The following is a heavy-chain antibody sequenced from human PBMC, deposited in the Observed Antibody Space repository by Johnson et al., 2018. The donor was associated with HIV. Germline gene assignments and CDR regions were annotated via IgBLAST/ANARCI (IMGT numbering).Heavy chain of an antibody. V-gene: IGHV3-13*01. CDR3: ARESRDGPNLRAFDI. CDR1: GSIFRSYD. CDR2: IGNASDT. D-gene: IGHD5-24*01. Sequence: MQLVESGGGLVQPGGSLRLSCAASGSIFRSYDMPWVRQTAGKGLEWVSAIGNASDTYYSDSVKGRFSMSRENVKNSLYLQMNNLRAGDTAVYFCARESRDGPNLRAFDIWGQGTTVIVSS. J-gene: IGHJ3*02.